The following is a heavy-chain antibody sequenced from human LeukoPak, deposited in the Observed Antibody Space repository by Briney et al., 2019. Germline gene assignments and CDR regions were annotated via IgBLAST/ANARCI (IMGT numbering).Heavy chain of an antibody. CDR3: GRALGRSSTTGVTA. CDR1: VFTFSNSA. D-gene: IGHD1-1*01. V-gene: IGHV3-23*01. Sequence: PCWSLTLSCAASVFTFSNSAMRWVRQAPGKELEWVSGVSGTVGTGNYASSVKGRFTISRDNSRNTRYMQINSLKAEVTAVYYCGRALGRSSTTGVTAWGQGTLVTVSS. CDR2: VSGTVGTG. J-gene: IGHJ1*01.